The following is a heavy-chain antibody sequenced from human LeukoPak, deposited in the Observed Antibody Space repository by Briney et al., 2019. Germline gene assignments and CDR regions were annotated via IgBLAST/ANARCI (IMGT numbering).Heavy chain of an antibody. J-gene: IGHJ6*03. CDR1: GYTFTGYY. Sequence: ASVKVSCKASGYTFTGYYMHWVRQAPGQGLEWMGWMNPNSGNTGYAQKFQGRVTITRNTSISTAYMELSSLRSEDTAVYYCARRGYSYGYDYYYYYMDVWGKGTTVTVSS. CDR2: MNPNSGNT. V-gene: IGHV1-8*03. D-gene: IGHD5-18*01. CDR3: ARRGYSYGYDYYYYYMDV.